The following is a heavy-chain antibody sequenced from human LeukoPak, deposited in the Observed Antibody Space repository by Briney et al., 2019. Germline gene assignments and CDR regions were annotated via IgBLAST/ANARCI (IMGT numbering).Heavy chain of an antibody. CDR3: AKAPNFGSWRALDY. Sequence: GGSLRLSCAASEFTFGDYYMSWVRQTLGKGLEWVSSIRGDGLGTWYADSVRGRFTISRDKPRNTLYLQLNSLRVDDTAVYYCAKAPNFGSWRALDYWGQGSLVTISS. CDR2: IRGDGLGT. J-gene: IGHJ4*02. D-gene: IGHD3-10*01. CDR1: EFTFGDYY. V-gene: IGHV3-23*01.